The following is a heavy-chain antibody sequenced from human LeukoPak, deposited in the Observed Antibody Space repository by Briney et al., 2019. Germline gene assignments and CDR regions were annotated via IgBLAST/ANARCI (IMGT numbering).Heavy chain of an antibody. V-gene: IGHV1-18*01. CDR3: AMLSSIAAAGKDSYYYYYMDV. Sequence: ASVKVSCKASGYTFTSYGISWVRQAPGQGLEWMGWISAYNGNTNYAQKLQGRVTMTTDTSTGTAYMELRSLRSDDTAVYYCAMLSSIAAAGKDSYYYYYMDVWGKGTTVTVSS. CDR1: GYTFTSYG. CDR2: ISAYNGNT. J-gene: IGHJ6*03. D-gene: IGHD6-13*01.